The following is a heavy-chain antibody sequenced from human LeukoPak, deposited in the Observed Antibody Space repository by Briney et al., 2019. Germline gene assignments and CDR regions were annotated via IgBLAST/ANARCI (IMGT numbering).Heavy chain of an antibody. J-gene: IGHJ4*02. Sequence: GGSLRLSCAASGFTFNTYCMTWVRQAPGKGLEWVASIKQDGSEKYYVDSVKGRFTISRDNAKNSLYLQMNSLRAEDTAVYYCARGSYYYDSSGYYPDYWGQGTLVTVSS. D-gene: IGHD3-22*01. CDR1: GFTFNTYC. V-gene: IGHV3-7*01. CDR3: ARGSYYYDSSGYYPDY. CDR2: IKQDGSEK.